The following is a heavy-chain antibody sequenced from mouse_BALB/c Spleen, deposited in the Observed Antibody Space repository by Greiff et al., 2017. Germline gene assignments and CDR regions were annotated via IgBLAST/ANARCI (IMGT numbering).Heavy chain of an antibody. V-gene: IGHV5-6-3*01. CDR1: GFTFSSYG. J-gene: IGHJ2*01. Sequence: EVHLVESGGGLVQPGGSLKLSCAASGFTFSSYGMSWVRQTPDKRLELVATINSNGGSTYYPDSVKGRFTISRDNAKNTLYLQMSSLKSEDTAMYYCAREDGNYRFAYWGQGTTLTVSS. CDR2: INSNGGST. D-gene: IGHD2-1*01. CDR3: AREDGNYRFAY.